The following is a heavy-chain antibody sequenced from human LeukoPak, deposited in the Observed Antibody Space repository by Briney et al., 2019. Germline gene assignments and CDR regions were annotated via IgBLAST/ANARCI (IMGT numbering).Heavy chain of an antibody. J-gene: IGHJ5*02. CDR2: IYYSGST. D-gene: IGHD4-17*01. V-gene: IGHV4-59*12. Sequence: SETLSLTCTVSGGSIRSYYWSWIRQPPGKGLEWIAYIYYSGSTNYNPSLKSRLTMSVDTSKNQFSLNLSSVTAADTAVYYCARGPLTVTRGFDPWGQGTLVAVSS. CDR1: GGSIRSYY. CDR3: ARGPLTVTRGFDP.